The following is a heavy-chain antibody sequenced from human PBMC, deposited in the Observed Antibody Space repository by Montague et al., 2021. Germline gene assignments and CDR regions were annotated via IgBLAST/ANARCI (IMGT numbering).Heavy chain of an antibody. CDR3: ARGRLATGDFDY. V-gene: IGHV4-31*03. D-gene: IGHD6-13*01. Sequence: TLSLTCTDSGDSLSSVGYSWTWIRQHPGKGLEWIGYMYYSGSTYYNPSLKSRVTISGDTSKNHFSLRLTSVTAADTAVYYCARGRLATGDFDYWGQGTLVTVSS. CDR2: MYYSGST. CDR1: GDSLSSVGYS. J-gene: IGHJ4*02.